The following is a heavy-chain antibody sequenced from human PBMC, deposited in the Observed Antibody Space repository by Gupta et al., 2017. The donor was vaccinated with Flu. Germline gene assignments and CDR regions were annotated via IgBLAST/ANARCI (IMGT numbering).Heavy chain of an antibody. V-gene: IGHV3-21*06. CDR2: ISSTATYI. CDR3: ARDKGRQRTTWNFYHYGMDV. D-gene: IGHD1-26*01. J-gene: IGHJ6*02. CDR1: GFNFSNYN. Sequence: EVQLVESGGSLVKPGGSLRLSCAASGFNFSNYNMNWVRQAPGKGLEWVSSISSTATYIYSADSVEGRFTISRDNANNLLFLQMDSLRAEDTAEYFCARDKGRQRTTWNFYHYGMDVWGRGTTVTVSS.